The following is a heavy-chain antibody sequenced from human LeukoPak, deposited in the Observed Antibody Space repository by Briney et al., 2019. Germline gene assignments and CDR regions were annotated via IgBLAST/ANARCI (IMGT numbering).Heavy chain of an antibody. CDR2: IIPIFGTA. CDR1: GGTFSSYA. J-gene: IGHJ4*02. Sequence: SVNVSCTASGGTFSSYAISWVRQAPGQGLEWMGGIIPIFGTANYAQKFQGRVTITADESTSTAYMELSSLRSEDMAVYYCAGGIPRGACDYWGQGTLVTVSS. D-gene: IGHD1-26*01. CDR3: AGGIPRGACDY. V-gene: IGHV1-69*13.